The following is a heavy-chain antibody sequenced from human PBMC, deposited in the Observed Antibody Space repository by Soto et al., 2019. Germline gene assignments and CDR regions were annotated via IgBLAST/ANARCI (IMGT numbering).Heavy chain of an antibody. Sequence: QVQLVQSGGEVKEPGASVKVSCKASGYRFSRYGINWVRQAPGQGLEWMGWVSTYDGNTQYAQKFQGRITMTTDTSTNPVYLELSSLTSDDTAVYYCARDEEDANLMIVVLPGDYWGQGTLVSVS. V-gene: IGHV1-18*01. CDR1: GYRFSRYG. J-gene: IGHJ4*02. CDR2: VSTYDGNT. CDR3: ARDEEDANLMIVVLPGDY. D-gene: IGHD2-21*01.